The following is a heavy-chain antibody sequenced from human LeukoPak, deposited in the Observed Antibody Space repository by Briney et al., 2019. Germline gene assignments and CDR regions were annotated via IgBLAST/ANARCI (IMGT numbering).Heavy chain of an antibody. CDR3: AKADCSSTSCYPLDYYYYGMDV. CDR1: GFTFSSYA. D-gene: IGHD2-2*01. CDR2: ISGNGGST. V-gene: IGHV3-23*01. J-gene: IGHJ6*02. Sequence: GGSLRLSCAASGFTFSSYAMSWVRQAPGKGLQWVSAISGNGGSTYYADFVKGRFTISRDNSKNTLYLQMNSLRAEDTAVYYCAKADCSSTSCYPLDYYYYGMDVWGQGTTVTVSS.